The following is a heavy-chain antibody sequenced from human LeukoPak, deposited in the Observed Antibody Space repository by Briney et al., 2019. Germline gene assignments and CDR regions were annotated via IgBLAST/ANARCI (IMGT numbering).Heavy chain of an antibody. CDR3: ARAPSQIGGYYPEYFRH. CDR1: GFTFSTYW. V-gene: IGHV3-74*01. J-gene: IGHJ1*01. Sequence: GGSLRLSCAASGFTFSTYWMHWVRQAPGKGLVWVSRIKSDGSTNYADSVKGRFTISRDNAKNTVSLQMNSLRPEDTGVYYCARAPSQIGGYYPEYFRHWGQGTLVTVSS. D-gene: IGHD3-22*01. CDR2: IKSDGST.